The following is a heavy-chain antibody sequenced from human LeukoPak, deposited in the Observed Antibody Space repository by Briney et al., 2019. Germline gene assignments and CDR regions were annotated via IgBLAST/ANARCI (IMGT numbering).Heavy chain of an antibody. Sequence: GASVTVSCTASGYTFSTYPMNWVRQAPGQELEWMGWINTNTGSPTYAQGLTGRFVFSLDTSVSTAFLQISSLKAEDTALYYCVRGIDTTGYFNCWGQGTLVTASS. D-gene: IGHD3-22*01. CDR1: GYTFSTYP. CDR2: INTNTGSP. CDR3: VRGIDTTGYFNC. J-gene: IGHJ4*02. V-gene: IGHV7-4-1*02.